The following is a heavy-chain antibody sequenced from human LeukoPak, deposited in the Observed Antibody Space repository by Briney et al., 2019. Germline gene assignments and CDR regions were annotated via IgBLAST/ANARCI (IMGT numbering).Heavy chain of an antibody. Sequence: GGSLRLSCAASEFTVSSNYMSWVRQAPGKGLEWVSVIYSGGSTYYADSVKGRFTISRDNSKNTLYLQMNSLGAEDTAVYYCARVGSSGSSSYYYYYMDVWGKGTTVTISS. CDR3: ARVGSSGSSSYYYYYMDV. CDR2: IYSGGST. V-gene: IGHV3-53*01. D-gene: IGHD3-10*01. CDR1: EFTVSSNY. J-gene: IGHJ6*03.